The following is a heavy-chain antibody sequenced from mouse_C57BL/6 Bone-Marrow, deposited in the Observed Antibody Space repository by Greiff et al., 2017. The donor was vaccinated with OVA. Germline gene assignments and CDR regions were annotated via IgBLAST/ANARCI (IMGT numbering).Heavy chain of an antibody. CDR3: TVDSTVYFCANCAIDY. J-gene: IGHJ4*01. V-gene: IGHV1-87*01. Sequence: VKLVESGPELARPWASVKISCQAFYTFSRRVHFAIRDTNYWLQWVKQRPGHGLEWIGAIYPGIGDTSNYTKFKGKATLTAAKSSRTAYMQPSRLATVDSTVYFCANCAIDYWGTGTSVTVSS. CDR1: YTFSRRVH. CDR2: GHGLEWIG.